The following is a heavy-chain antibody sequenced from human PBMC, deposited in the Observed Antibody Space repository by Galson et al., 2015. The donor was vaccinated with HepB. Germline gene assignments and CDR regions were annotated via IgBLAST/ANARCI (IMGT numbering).Heavy chain of an antibody. V-gene: IGHV3-21*01. D-gene: IGHD6-19*01. CDR1: GFTFSSYS. Sequence: SLRLSCAASGFTFSSYSMNWVRQAPGKGLEWVSSISSSSSYIYYADSVKGRFTISRDNAKNSLYLQMNSLRAEDTAVCYCARGGSSGWPIYYYYGMDVWGQGTTVTVSS. J-gene: IGHJ6*02. CDR2: ISSSSSYI. CDR3: ARGGSSGWPIYYYYGMDV.